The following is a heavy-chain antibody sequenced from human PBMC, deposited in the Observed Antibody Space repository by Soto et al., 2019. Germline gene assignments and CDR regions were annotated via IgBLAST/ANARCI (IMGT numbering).Heavy chain of an antibody. Sequence: ASVKVSCKASGYTFTSYDINWVRQATGQGLEWMGWMNPNSGNTCYAQKFQGRVTMTRNTSISTAYMELSSLRSEDTAVYYCARLGCSGGSCYYYYYYMDVWGKGTTVTVSS. CDR2: MNPNSGNT. J-gene: IGHJ6*03. CDR1: GYTFTSYD. V-gene: IGHV1-8*01. D-gene: IGHD2-15*01. CDR3: ARLGCSGGSCYYYYYYMDV.